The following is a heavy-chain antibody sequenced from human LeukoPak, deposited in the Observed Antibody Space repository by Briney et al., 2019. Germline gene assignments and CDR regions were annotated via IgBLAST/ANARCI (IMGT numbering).Heavy chain of an antibody. D-gene: IGHD2-15*01. J-gene: IGHJ5*02. Sequence: GASVKVSCKASGYTFTSYGISWVRQAPGQGLEWMGWISAYNGNTNYAQKLQGRVTMNTDTSTSTAYMELRSLRSDDTAVYYCARDRGGIVVVVAANWFDPWGQGTLVTVSS. CDR1: GYTFTSYG. V-gene: IGHV1-18*01. CDR3: ARDRGGIVVVVAANWFDP. CDR2: ISAYNGNT.